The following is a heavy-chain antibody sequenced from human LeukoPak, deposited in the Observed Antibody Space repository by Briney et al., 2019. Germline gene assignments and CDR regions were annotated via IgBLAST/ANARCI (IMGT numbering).Heavy chain of an antibody. J-gene: IGHJ3*01. D-gene: IGHD6-19*01. Sequence: PSETLSLTCTVSGGSISSYYWSWIRQPPGKGLEWIGYIYYSGSTNYNPSLKSRVTISVDTSKNQFSLRLNSVTAADTAVYYCAREGLGWYGTFDLWGQGTMVPVSS. CDR2: IYYSGST. CDR3: AREGLGWYGTFDL. V-gene: IGHV4-59*12. CDR1: GGSISSYY.